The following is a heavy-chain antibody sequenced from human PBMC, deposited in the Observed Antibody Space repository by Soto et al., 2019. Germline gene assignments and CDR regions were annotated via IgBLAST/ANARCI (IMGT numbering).Heavy chain of an antibody. CDR3: ARVRDYYVTMRFDP. Sequence: QFQLVQSGAEVKKPGSSVKVSCKASGGTFSSYAISWVRQAPGQGLEWMGGIIPIFGTANYAQKFQGRVTITADESTSTDYMELSSLISEDTAVYYCARVRDYYVTMRFDPWGQGTLVTVSS. V-gene: IGHV1-69*12. D-gene: IGHD3-10*02. CDR2: IIPIFGTA. J-gene: IGHJ5*02. CDR1: GGTFSSYA.